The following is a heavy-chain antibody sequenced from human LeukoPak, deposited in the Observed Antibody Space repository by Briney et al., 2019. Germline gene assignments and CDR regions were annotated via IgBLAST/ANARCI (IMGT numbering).Heavy chain of an antibody. CDR1: GYTFTSYG. CDR3: ARDGATEFYYYYGMDV. V-gene: IGHV1-18*01. D-gene: IGHD5-12*01. J-gene: IGHJ6*02. CDR2: ISAYNGNT. Sequence: GASVKVSCKASGYTFTSYGISWVRQAPGQGLEWMGWISAYNGNTNYAQKLQGRVTMTTDTSTSTAYMELRSLRSDDTAVYYCARDGATEFYYYYGMDVWGQGTTVTVSS.